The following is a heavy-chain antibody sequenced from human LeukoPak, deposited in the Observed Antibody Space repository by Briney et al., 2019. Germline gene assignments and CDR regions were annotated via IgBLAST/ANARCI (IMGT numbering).Heavy chain of an antibody. CDR1: GFSISSTYY. CDR2: ITHSGNT. D-gene: IGHD2-21*01. V-gene: IGHV4-38-2*01. J-gene: IGHJ4*02. CDR3: ARINAPVATFDY. Sequence: SETLSLTCAVSGFSISSTYYGAWIRQTPGKGLEWIATITHSGNTYYISSLESRLAISLDTSKRHFSLRLTSVTAADTAVYYCARINAPVATFDYWGLGTLVAVSS.